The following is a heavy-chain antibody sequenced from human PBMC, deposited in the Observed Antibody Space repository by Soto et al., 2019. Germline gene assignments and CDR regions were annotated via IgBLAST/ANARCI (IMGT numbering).Heavy chain of an antibody. D-gene: IGHD1-26*01. CDR2: IYYSGST. J-gene: IGHJ3*02. CDR3: ARDIGSRVSAFDI. CDR1: GGSISSGGYY. Sequence: SETLSLTCTVSGGSISSGGYYWSWIRQHPGKGLEWIGYIYYSGSTYYNPSLKSRVTISVDTSKNQFSLKLSSVTAADTAVYYCARDIGSRVSAFDIWGQGTMVTVSS. V-gene: IGHV4-31*03.